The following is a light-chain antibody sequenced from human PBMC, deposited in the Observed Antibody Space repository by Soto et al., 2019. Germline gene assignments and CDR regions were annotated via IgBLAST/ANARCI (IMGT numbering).Light chain of an antibody. V-gene: IGKV1-5*03. CDR3: QQYNSYSRYT. CDR1: QSISSW. CDR2: KAS. Sequence: DIQMTQSPSTLSASVGDRVTITCRASQSISSWLAWYQQKPGKAPKLLIYKASSLESGAPSRFSVSGTGTEFALTTSSLQPDDFATYYCQQYNSYSRYTFGQGTKLEIK. J-gene: IGKJ2*01.